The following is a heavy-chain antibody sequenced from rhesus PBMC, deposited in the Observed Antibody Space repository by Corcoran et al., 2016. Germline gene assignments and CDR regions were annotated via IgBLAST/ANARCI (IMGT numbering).Heavy chain of an antibody. J-gene: IGHJ6*01. CDR3: AREGISSATGGLDS. CDR1: GDIFTDYY. D-gene: IGHD6-43*01. V-gene: IGHV1S2*01. CDR2: ISPSSGNT. Sequence: QVQLVQSGAEEKKPGSSVKVSCKASGDIFTDYYIHWVRQAPRQGLQWVGWISPSSGNTKYAQKFQSRVTMTSDTSTNTAYMELSRLRSEDTAMYYCAREGISSATGGLDSWGQGVVVTVSS.